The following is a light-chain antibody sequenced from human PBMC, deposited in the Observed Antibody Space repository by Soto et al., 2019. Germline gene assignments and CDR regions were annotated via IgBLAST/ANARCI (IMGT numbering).Light chain of an antibody. CDR2: EVS. V-gene: IGLV2-14*01. Sequence: QSALTQPASVSGSPGQSITISCTGTSSDIGSYNYVSWYQQHPGKAPKLIIYEVSNRPSGVSNRVSGSKSGNTASLTISGLQAEDEADYYCSSYASSSTIFAGGTKLTVL. J-gene: IGLJ2*01. CDR3: SSYASSSTI. CDR1: SSDIGSYNY.